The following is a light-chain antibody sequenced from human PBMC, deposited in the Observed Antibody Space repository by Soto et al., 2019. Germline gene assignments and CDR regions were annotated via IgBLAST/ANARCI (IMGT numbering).Light chain of an antibody. J-gene: IGLJ2*01. CDR3: ASYTSSSTSVI. CDR1: SSDIGGYDY. V-gene: IGLV2-14*01. Sequence: QSVLTQPASVSGSPGQSITISCTGTSSDIGGYDYVSWYQHHPGKAPKFIIFEVSNRPSGISSRFSGSKSGNTASLTISGLQAEDEADYYCASYTSSSTSVIFGRGTKLTVL. CDR2: EVS.